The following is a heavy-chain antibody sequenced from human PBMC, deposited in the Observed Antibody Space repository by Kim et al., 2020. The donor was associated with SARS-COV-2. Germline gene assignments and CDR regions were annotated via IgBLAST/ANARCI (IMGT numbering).Heavy chain of an antibody. J-gene: IGHJ4*02. CDR1: GDSISSGGYY. CDR3: ARGGRVTEGDY. D-gene: IGHD3-16*01. V-gene: IGHV4-31*03. Sequence: SETLSLTCTVSGDSISSGGYYWSWIRQHPGKGLEWIGYIYYSGSTYYNPSLKRRVYISVDTSKNQFSLKLSSVTAADTAVYYCARGGRVTEGDYWGQGTLVTVSS. CDR2: IYYSGST.